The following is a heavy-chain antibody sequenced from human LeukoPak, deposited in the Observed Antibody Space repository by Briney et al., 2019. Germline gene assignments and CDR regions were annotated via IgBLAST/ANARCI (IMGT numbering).Heavy chain of an antibody. CDR2: INPSGGST. V-gene: IGHV1-46*01. J-gene: IGHJ5*02. CDR1: GYTFTSYY. D-gene: IGHD2-2*01. Sequence: ASVKVSCKASGYTFTSYYMHWVRQAPGQGLEWMGIINPSGGSTSYAQKFQGRVTMTRDTSTSTVYMELSSLRSEDTAMYYCARGGADMPWGDWFDPWGQGTLVTVSS. CDR3: ARGGADMPWGDWFDP.